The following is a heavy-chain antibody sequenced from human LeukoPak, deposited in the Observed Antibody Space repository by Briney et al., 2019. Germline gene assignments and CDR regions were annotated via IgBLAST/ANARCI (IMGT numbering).Heavy chain of an antibody. CDR3: ARGWSGYYSSFDY. Sequence: PGGSLRLSCAASGFTFSSYAMHWVRQAPGKGLEWVAVISYDGSNKYYADSVKGRFTISRDNSKSTLYLQMNSLRAEDTAVYYCARGWSGYYSSFDYWGQGALVTVSS. J-gene: IGHJ4*02. CDR1: GFTFSSYA. CDR2: ISYDGSNK. D-gene: IGHD3-3*01. V-gene: IGHV3-30-3*01.